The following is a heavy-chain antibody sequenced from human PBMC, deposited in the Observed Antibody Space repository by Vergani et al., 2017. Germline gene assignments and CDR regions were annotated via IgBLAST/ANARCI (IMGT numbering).Heavy chain of an antibody. J-gene: IGHJ3*01. CDR2: IFYSGST. Sequence: QVPLQESGPGLVKPSQTLSLTCTVSGGSISSGGFYWSWIRQHPGKGLEWIGYIFYSGSTYYNPSLKSRVTISLHTSMNQFSLRLSSVTAADTAVYYCARGGSDDAFDLWGQGTMVTVSS. CDR1: GGSISSGGFY. CDR3: ARGGSDDAFDL. V-gene: IGHV4-31*03. D-gene: IGHD3-16*01.